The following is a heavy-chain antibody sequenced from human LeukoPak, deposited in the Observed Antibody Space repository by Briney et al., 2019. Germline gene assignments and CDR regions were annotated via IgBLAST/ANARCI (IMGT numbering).Heavy chain of an antibody. CDR3: ARAGGVYCGGDCAKYHFDY. J-gene: IGHJ4*02. Sequence: SETLSLTCTVSGGSISSYYWSWILQPPGKGLEWIGYIYYSGSTNYNPSLKSRVTISVDTSKNQFSLKLSSVTVADTAVHYCARAGGVYCGGDCAKYHFDYWGQGTLVTVSS. CDR1: GGSISSYY. V-gene: IGHV4-59*12. D-gene: IGHD2-21*02. CDR2: IYYSGST.